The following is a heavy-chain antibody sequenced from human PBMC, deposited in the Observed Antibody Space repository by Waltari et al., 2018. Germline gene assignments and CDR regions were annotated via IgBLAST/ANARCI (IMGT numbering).Heavy chain of an antibody. D-gene: IGHD3-3*01. CDR3: ARRQYTSIDF. CDR2: IYPEYSDP. CDR1: GYNFKTSW. Sequence: EVQLVQSGAEVKKPGDSLKISCQASGYNFKTSWIDWVRQVHGGGLEWMAVIYPEYSDPSYNRSCQGHLTVSADTSTSVAYLQWNTLTASDTAMYYCARRQYTSIDFWGPGTLVTVSS. V-gene: IGHV5-51*01. J-gene: IGHJ4*02.